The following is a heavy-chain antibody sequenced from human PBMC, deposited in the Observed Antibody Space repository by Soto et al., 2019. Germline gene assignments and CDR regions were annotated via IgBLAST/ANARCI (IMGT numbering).Heavy chain of an antibody. Sequence: PSETLSLTCTVSGGSISSGGYYWSWIRQHPGKGLEWMGYIYYSGSSTYNPSLKSRVTISVDTSKNQLSLKLSSVTAADTAVYYCARGRTWFDTWGQGTMVTVSS. V-gene: IGHV4-31*03. CDR1: GGSISSGGYY. CDR2: IYYSGSS. CDR3: ARGRTWFDT. J-gene: IGHJ5*02.